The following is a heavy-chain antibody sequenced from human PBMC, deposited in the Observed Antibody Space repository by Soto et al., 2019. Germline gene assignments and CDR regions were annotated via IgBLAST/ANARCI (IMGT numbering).Heavy chain of an antibody. CDR1: GFTFSSYG. V-gene: IGHV3-30*18. Sequence: GGSLRLSCAASGFTFSSYGMHWVRQAPGKGLEWVAVISYDGSNKYYADSVKGRFTISRDNSKNTLYLQMNSLRAEDTAVYYCANSGYCSGGSCYWGQGTLVTVSS. D-gene: IGHD2-15*01. CDR3: ANSGYCSGGSCY. J-gene: IGHJ4*02. CDR2: ISYDGSNK.